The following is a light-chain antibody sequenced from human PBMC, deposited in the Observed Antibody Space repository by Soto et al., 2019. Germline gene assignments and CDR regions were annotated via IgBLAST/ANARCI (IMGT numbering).Light chain of an antibody. Sequence: DIQMTQSPCSLSASVGDRVNITFRASQSISSYLNWYQQKPGKAPKLLIYAASSLQSGVPSRFSGSGSGTDFTLTISSLQPEDFATYYCQQSYSTPLTFGGGTKVDIK. CDR3: QQSYSTPLT. CDR2: AAS. CDR1: QSISSY. J-gene: IGKJ4*01. V-gene: IGKV1-39*01.